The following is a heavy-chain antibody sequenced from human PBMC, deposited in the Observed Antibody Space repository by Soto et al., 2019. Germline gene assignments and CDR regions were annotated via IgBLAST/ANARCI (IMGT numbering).Heavy chain of an antibody. CDR3: AADRWTTVDGDDAFDI. V-gene: IGHV1-58*01. Sequence: QMQLVQSGPEVKKPGTSVKVSCKASGFTFTSSAVQWVRPARGQRLEWIGWIVVGSGNTNYAQTFQERVTITRDMSTSTAYMELSSLRSEDTAVYYCAADRWTTVDGDDAFDIWVQGTMVTVSS. J-gene: IGHJ3*02. CDR2: IVVGSGNT. CDR1: GFTFTSSA. D-gene: IGHD4-4*01.